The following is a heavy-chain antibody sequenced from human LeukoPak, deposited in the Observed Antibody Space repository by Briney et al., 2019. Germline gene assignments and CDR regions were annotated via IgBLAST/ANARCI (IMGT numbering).Heavy chain of an antibody. CDR2: ISSSSSYI. D-gene: IGHD3-10*02. V-gene: IGHV3-21*01. Sequence: GGSLRLFCAASGFTFSSHGMNWVRQAPGKGLEWVSSISSSSSYIYYADSVKGRFTISRDNAKNSLYLQMNSLRAEDTAVYYCAELGITMIGGVWGKGTTVTISS. CDR3: AELGITMIGGV. J-gene: IGHJ6*04. CDR1: GFTFSSHG.